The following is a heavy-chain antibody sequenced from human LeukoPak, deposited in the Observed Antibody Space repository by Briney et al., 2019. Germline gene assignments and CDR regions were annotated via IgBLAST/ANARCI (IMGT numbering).Heavy chain of an antibody. CDR1: GFTFGDYV. D-gene: IGHD3-9*01. J-gene: IGHJ4*02. Sequence: TGGSLRLSCTASGFTFGDYVMSWVRQPPEKGLEWIGEINHSGITNYNPSLKSRVTISVDTSENQFSLKLSSVTAADTAVYYCATGDYNILTGYYYWGQGTLVTVSS. CDR3: ATGDYNILTGYYY. V-gene: IGHV4-34*08. CDR2: INHSGIT.